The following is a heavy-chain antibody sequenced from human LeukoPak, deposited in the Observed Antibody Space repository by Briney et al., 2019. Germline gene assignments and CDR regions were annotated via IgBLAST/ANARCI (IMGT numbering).Heavy chain of an antibody. CDR2: IYYSGST. Sequence: PSETLSLTCTVSGGSISSYYWSWIRQPPGKGLEWIGYIYYSGSTNYNPSLKSRVTIAVDTSKNQFSLKLSSVTAADTAVYSCARLVGPYYDSGGYQDYWGQGTLVTVSS. CDR3: ARLVGPYYDSGGYQDY. J-gene: IGHJ4*02. V-gene: IGHV4-59*08. CDR1: GGSISSYY. D-gene: IGHD3-22*01.